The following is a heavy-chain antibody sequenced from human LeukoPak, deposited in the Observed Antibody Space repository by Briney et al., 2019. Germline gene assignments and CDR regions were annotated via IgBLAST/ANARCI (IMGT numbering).Heavy chain of an antibody. CDR2: IIPIFGTA. J-gene: IGHJ4*02. CDR3: ASGGYYGSGSYPED. CDR1: GGTFSSYA. D-gene: IGHD3-10*01. Sequence: GASVKVSCKASGGTFSSYAISWVRQAPGQGLEWMGGIIPIFGTANYAQKFQGRVTITTDESTSTAYMELSSLRSEDTAVYYCASGGYYGSGSYPEDWGQGTLVTVSS. V-gene: IGHV1-69*05.